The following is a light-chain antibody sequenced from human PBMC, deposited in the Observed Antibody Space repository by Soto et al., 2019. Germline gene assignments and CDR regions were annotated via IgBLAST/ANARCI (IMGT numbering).Light chain of an antibody. Sequence: QSVLTQPPSASGTPGQTVTITCSGSNSNIGSNSVNWFQHLPGAVPKLLIFSNNQRPSGVPDRFSGSKSGTSASLAFSGLQTEDESDYYCSAWDDSLVVVFGGGTKLTVL. V-gene: IGLV1-44*01. CDR1: NSNIGSNS. CDR2: SNN. J-gene: IGLJ2*01. CDR3: SAWDDSLVVV.